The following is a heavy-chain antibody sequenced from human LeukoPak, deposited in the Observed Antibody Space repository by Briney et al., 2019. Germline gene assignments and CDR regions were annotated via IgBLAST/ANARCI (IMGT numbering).Heavy chain of an antibody. J-gene: IGHJ6*03. CDR1: EFTFSSYA. CDR2: ISAGGGTT. Sequence: GGSLTLTCAVYEFTFSSYAMTWVRQAPGKGLEWVSGISAGGGTTYYADSVKGRFTISRDNSKKTVYLQMNSLRAEDMAVYYCAKDSSGSSHIYIDTWGKKATVTVSS. V-gene: IGHV3-23*01. D-gene: IGHD6-19*01. CDR3: AKDSSGSSHIYIDT.